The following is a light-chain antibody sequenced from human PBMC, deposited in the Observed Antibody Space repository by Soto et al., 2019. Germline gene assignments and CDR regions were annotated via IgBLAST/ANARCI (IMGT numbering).Light chain of an antibody. J-gene: IGKJ3*01. V-gene: IGKV3-20*01. CDR3: QQYDSSPLT. CDR1: QSLSTNS. Sequence: GLLQYHGTLSLSPGERATLSCTASQSLSTNSVAWYQQKPGQTPRLLIYAASTRDTDIPDRFNGSGSGTDFALTISRLEPEDFALYYCQQYDSSPLTFGPRTKVDI. CDR2: AAS.